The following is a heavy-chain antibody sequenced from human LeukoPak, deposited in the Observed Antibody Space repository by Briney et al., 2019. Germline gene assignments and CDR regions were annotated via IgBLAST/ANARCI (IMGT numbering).Heavy chain of an antibody. CDR3: ARGRGSGSYYYYYYYMDV. D-gene: IGHD3-10*01. J-gene: IGHJ6*03. CDR2: INHSGST. CDR1: GGSISSSSYY. V-gene: IGHV4-39*07. Sequence: SETLSPTCTVSGGSISSSSYYWGWIRQPPGKGLEWIGEINHSGSTNYNPSLKSRVTISVDTSKNQFSLKLSSVTAADTAVYYCARGRGSGSYYYYYYYMDVWGKGTTVTVSS.